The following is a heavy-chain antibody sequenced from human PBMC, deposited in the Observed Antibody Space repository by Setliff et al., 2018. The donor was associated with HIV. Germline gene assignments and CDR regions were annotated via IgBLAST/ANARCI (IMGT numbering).Heavy chain of an antibody. CDR3: ARDEAAAGTLRDAFDI. CDR1: GYTFTSYG. V-gene: IGHV1-18*01. Sequence: VKVSCKASGYTFTSYGISWVRQAPGQGLEWMGWISAYNGNTNYAQKLQGRVTMTTDTSTSTAYMELRSLRSDDTAVYYCARDEAAAGTLRDAFDIWGQGTMVTVSS. CDR2: ISAYNGNT. D-gene: IGHD6-13*01. J-gene: IGHJ3*02.